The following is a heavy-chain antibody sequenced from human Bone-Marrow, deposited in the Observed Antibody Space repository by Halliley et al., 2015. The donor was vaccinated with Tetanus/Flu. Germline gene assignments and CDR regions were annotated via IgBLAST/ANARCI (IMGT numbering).Heavy chain of an antibody. CDR3: ASMTAMTSFEY. Sequence: GLEWIGYRFFSGTPYYTPSLESRLAISLDTSKNQFSLKLSSGTAADTGVYYCASMTAMTSFEYWGQGTLITVSS. D-gene: IGHD4-17*01. J-gene: IGHJ4*02. CDR2: RFFSGTP. V-gene: IGHV4-30-4*01.